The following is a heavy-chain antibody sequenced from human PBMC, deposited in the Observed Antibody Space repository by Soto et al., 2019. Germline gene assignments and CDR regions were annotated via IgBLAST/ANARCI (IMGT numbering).Heavy chain of an antibody. CDR1: GGTFSSYA. D-gene: IGHD2-15*01. V-gene: IGHV1-69*13. CDR2: IIPIFGTA. J-gene: IGHJ2*01. CDR3: ARTAGYCSGGSCYAGNWYFDL. Sequence: RASVKVSCKASGGTFSSYAISWVRQAPGQGLEWMGGIIPIFGTANYAQKFQGRVTITADESTSTAYMELSSLRSEDTAVYYCARTAGYCSGGSCYAGNWYFDLWGRGTLVTVSS.